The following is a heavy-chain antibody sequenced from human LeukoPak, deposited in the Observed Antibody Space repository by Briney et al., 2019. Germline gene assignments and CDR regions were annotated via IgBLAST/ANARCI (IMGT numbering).Heavy chain of an antibody. V-gene: IGHV3-23*01. CDR3: ARDEVGYCSGGSCYGDFDY. CDR2: ISGSGGST. J-gene: IGHJ4*02. D-gene: IGHD2-15*01. Sequence: PGGSLRLSCAASGFTFSSYAMSWVRQAPGKGLEWVSAISGSGGSTYYADSVKGRFTISRDNSKNTLYLQMNSLRAEETAVYYCARDEVGYCSGGSCYGDFDYWGQGTLVTVSS. CDR1: GFTFSSYA.